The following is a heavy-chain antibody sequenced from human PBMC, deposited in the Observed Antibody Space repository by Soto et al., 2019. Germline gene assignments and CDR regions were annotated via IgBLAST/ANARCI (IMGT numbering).Heavy chain of an antibody. V-gene: IGHV1-3*01. CDR3: ARGIATGQLDP. D-gene: IGHD2-15*01. J-gene: IGHJ5*02. Sequence: ASVKVSCKASGYTFTRYTMNWVRQAPGQRLEWMGWISPDNGNTKSSQKFQDRVIITRDTSASTAYMDLSSLRSEDTAVYYCARGIATGQLDPWGQGTLVTVSS. CDR2: ISPDNGNT. CDR1: GYTFTRYT.